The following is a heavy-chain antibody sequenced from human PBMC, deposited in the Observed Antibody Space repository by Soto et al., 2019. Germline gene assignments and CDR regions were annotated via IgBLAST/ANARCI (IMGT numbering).Heavy chain of an antibody. Sequence: QVQLVQSGAEVKKPGSSVKVSCKASGGTFSSYAIGWVRQAPGQGLEWMGGIIPIFGTANYAQKFQGRVTITADESTSTAYMELSSLRSEDTAVYYCAREVPAAKHKLYYYYGMDVWGQGTTVTVSS. D-gene: IGHD2-2*01. CDR3: AREVPAAKHKLYYYYGMDV. CDR2: IIPIFGTA. V-gene: IGHV1-69*01. CDR1: GGTFSSYA. J-gene: IGHJ6*02.